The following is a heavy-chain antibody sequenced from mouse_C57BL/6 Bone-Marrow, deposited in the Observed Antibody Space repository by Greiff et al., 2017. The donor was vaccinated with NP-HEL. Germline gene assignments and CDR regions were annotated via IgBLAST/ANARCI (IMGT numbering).Heavy chain of an antibody. CDR3: ARHVGSSFDY. J-gene: IGHJ2*01. CDR2: ISGGGGNT. CDR1: GFTFSSYT. D-gene: IGHD1-1*01. V-gene: IGHV5-9*01. Sequence: DVQLVESGGGLVKPGGSLKLSCAASGFTFSSYTMSWVRPTPEKRLEWVATISGGGGNTYYPDSVKGRFTISRDNAKNTLYLQMSSLRSEDTALYYCARHVGSSFDYWGQGTTLTVSS.